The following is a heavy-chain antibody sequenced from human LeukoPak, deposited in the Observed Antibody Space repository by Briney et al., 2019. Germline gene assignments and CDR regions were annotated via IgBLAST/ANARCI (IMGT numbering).Heavy chain of an antibody. CDR3: AKVGDSGYDFDYYYYYMDV. Sequence: QPGGTLRLSCEASGFTFSSYGMHWVRQAPGKGLEWVAFIRYDGSNKYYADSVKGRFTISRDNSKNTLYLQMNSLRAEDTAVYYCAKVGDSGYDFDYYYYYMDVWGKGTTVTISS. J-gene: IGHJ6*03. CDR1: GFTFSSYG. V-gene: IGHV3-30*02. CDR2: IRYDGSNK. D-gene: IGHD5-12*01.